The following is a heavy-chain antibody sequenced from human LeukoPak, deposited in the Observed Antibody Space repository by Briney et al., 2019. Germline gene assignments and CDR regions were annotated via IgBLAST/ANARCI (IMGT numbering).Heavy chain of an antibody. D-gene: IGHD3-9*01. CDR3: ARVDQRYFDWLSGPFDY. V-gene: IGHV3-11*04. J-gene: IGHJ4*02. CDR1: GFTFSDYY. Sequence: GGSLRLSCAASGFTFSDYYMSWIRQAPGKGLEWVSYISSSGSTIYYADSVKGRFTISRDNAKNSLYLQMNSLRAEDTAVYYCARVDQRYFDWLSGPFDYWGQGTLVTVSS. CDR2: ISSSGSTI.